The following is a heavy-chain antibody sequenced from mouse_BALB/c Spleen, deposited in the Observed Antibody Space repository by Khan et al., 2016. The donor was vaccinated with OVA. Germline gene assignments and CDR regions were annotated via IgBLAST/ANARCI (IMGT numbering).Heavy chain of an antibody. D-gene: IGHD2-10*02. CDR2: INPSNGGA. CDR1: GYTFSNYY. J-gene: IGHJ3*01. Sequence: QVQLQQPGAELVKPGASVKLSCKTSGYTFSNYYIYWVKQRPGQGLEWIGGINPSNGGANFNEKFKTKAKLTVDKSSSIVYMQLTSLTSEDSAFYYCTRSGYANPFAYWGQGTLVTVSA. V-gene: IGHV1S81*02. CDR3: TRSGYANPFAY.